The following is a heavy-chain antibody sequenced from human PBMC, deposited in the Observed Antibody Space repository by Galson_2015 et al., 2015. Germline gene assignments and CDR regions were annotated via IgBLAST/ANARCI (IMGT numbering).Heavy chain of an antibody. D-gene: IGHD3-10*01. J-gene: IGHJ6*02. CDR2: INKSGTNT. CDR1: EFTFSKYA. CDR3: AKDLLWFADSNMDV. Sequence: SLRLSCAASEFTFSKYAMNWVRQAPGEGLEWVAGINKSGTNTYYADSVKGRFTISRDNSKDTLYLEMNNLRAEDTAIYYCAKDLLWFADSNMDVWGQGTTVTVSS. V-gene: IGHV3-23*01.